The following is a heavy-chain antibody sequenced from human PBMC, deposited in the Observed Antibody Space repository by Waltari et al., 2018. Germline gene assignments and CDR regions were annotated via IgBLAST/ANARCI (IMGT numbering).Heavy chain of an antibody. D-gene: IGHD1-26*01. CDR1: GYTFIGYY. J-gene: IGHJ4*02. CDR3: VKDRGTFSFDY. CDR2: ITPNSGDT. V-gene: IGHV1-2*02. Sequence: QVQLMQSGAEVKKPGASMKVSCKASGYTFIGYYIHWVRQAPGQGLEWRGWITPNSGDTSYAQNFQGRVTMTRDTSISTAYMDLSRLRSDDTAVYYCVKDRGTFSFDYWGQGALVTVSS.